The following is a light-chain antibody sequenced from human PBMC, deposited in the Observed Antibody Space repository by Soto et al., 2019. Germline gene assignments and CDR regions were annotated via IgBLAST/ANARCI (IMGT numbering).Light chain of an antibody. CDR3: QQRSDWPWT. V-gene: IGKV3-11*01. CDR2: DVS. Sequence: EIVSTQSPATLSLSPGETGTLSCRASESVTDYLAWYQQKPGQAPRLLVYDVSNRAAGIPTRFSGGGSGTDFTLTISNVEPEDFAVYYCQQRSDWPWTFGQGTKVDIK. J-gene: IGKJ1*01. CDR1: ESVTDY.